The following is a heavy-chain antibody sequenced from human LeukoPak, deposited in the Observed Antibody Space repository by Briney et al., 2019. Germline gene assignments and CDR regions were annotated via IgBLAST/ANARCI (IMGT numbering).Heavy chain of an antibody. V-gene: IGHV7-4-1*02. CDR3: ATRPIVGATQPLDY. D-gene: IGHD1-26*01. Sequence: ASVKVSCTASGYTFTSYAMNWVRQAPGQGLEWMGWINTNTGNPTYAQGFTGRFVFSLDTSVSTAYLQISSLKAEDTAVYYCATRPIVGATQPLDYWGQGTLVTVSS. J-gene: IGHJ4*02. CDR2: INTNTGNP. CDR1: GYTFTSYA.